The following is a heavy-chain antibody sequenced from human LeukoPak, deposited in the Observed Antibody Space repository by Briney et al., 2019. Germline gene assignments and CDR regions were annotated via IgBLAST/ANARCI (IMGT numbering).Heavy chain of an antibody. CDR3: ARGLQAPHYYDSSGSERGYFDY. CDR2: INHSGST. CDR1: GGSFSGYY. Sequence: SETLSLTCAVYGGSFSGYYWSWIRQPPGEGLEWIGEINHSGSTNYNPSLKSRVTISVDTSKNQFSLKLSSVTAADTAVYYCARGLQAPHYYDSSGSERGYFDYWGQGTLVTVSS. J-gene: IGHJ4*02. D-gene: IGHD3-22*01. V-gene: IGHV4-34*01.